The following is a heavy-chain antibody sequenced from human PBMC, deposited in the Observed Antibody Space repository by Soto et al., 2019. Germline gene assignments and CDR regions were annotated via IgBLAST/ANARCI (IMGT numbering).Heavy chain of an antibody. J-gene: IGHJ5*02. D-gene: IGHD1-26*01. CDR3: TRTPTRGASAWFDP. Sequence: QVQLQQWGAALLKPSETLSLTCAVYGGSFSDHYWIWIRQPPGKGLEWIGEIRLSGRSNYNPSLRSRVTISLDTSKNQFSVQLSSVTAADTAVYYCTRTPTRGASAWFDPWGQGTLVSVSS. CDR2: IRLSGRS. V-gene: IGHV4-34*01. CDR1: GGSFSDHY.